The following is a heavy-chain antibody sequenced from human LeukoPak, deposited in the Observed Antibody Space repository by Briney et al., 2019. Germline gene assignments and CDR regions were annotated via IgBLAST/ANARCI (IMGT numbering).Heavy chain of an antibody. V-gene: IGHV3-11*06. CDR2: ISSSSADT. J-gene: IGHJ6*02. Sequence: PGGSLRLSCAASGFTFSDYYMSWIRQAPGKGLEWVSHISSSSADTKYADSVKGRFTISRDNAKNSLYLQMNSLRAEDTAVYYCARDYNYYYYGMDVWGQGTTVTVSS. CDR3: ARDYNYYYYGMDV. CDR1: GFTFSDYY.